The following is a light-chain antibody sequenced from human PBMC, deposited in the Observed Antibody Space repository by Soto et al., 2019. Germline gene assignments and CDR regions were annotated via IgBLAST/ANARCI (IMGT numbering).Light chain of an antibody. CDR1: SSDIGSYNR. V-gene: IGLV2-18*02. Sequence: QSALTQPPSVSGSPGQSVTISCTGTSSDIGSYNRVSWYQQPPCTAPKLMIYEVNNRPSGVPDRFSGSKSGNTASLTISGLLTEHEADYYCSSFTSSSTWVFGGGTKLTVL. J-gene: IGLJ3*02. CDR3: SSFTSSSTWV. CDR2: EVN.